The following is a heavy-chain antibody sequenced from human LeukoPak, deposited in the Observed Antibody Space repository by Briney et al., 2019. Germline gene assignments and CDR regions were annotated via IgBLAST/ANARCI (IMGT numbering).Heavy chain of an antibody. CDR3: ARRNVVVPSTMARAFDI. J-gene: IGHJ3*02. D-gene: IGHD2-2*01. V-gene: IGHV4-39*01. CDR2: VYYSGNT. CDR1: GGSISSSSND. Sequence: SETLSLTCTVSGGSISSSSNDWGWLRQPPGKGLEWIGNVYYSGNTYYNPSLKSRVTISVDTSKNQFSLRLSSVTAADTAVYYCARRNVVVPSTMARAFDIWGPGTMVTVSS.